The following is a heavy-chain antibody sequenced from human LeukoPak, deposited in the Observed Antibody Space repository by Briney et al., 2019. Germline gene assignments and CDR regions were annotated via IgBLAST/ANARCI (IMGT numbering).Heavy chain of an antibody. CDR1: GYSISSGYY. Sequence: PSETLSHTCTVSGYSISSGYYWGWIRPPPGKGLEWIGSIYHSGSTYYNPSLKSRVTISVDTSKNQFSLKLSSVTAADTAVYYCARSLSIVVVPAAISYFDYWGQGTLVTVSS. CDR3: ARSLSIVVVPAAISYFDY. V-gene: IGHV4-38-2*02. D-gene: IGHD2-2*01. CDR2: IYHSGST. J-gene: IGHJ4*02.